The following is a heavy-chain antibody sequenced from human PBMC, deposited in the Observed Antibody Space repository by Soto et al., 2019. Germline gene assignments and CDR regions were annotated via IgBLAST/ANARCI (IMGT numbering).Heavy chain of an antibody. D-gene: IGHD3-3*01. V-gene: IGHV1-18*04. CDR1: GYTFTSYG. CDR2: ISAYNGNT. CDR3: ARRYHDFWSGYVYYYYYGMDV. J-gene: IGHJ6*02. Sequence: ASVKVSCKXSGYTFTSYGISWVRQAPGQGLEWMGWISAYNGNTNYAQKLQGRVTMTTDTSTSTAYMELRSLRSDDTAVYYCARRYHDFWSGYVYYYYYGMDVWGQGTTVTVSS.